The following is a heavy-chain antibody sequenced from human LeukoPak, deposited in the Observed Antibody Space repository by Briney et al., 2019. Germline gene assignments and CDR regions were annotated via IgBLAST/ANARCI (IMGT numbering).Heavy chain of an antibody. CDR1: GFTFSSYS. J-gene: IGHJ4*02. V-gene: IGHV3-21*01. D-gene: IGHD3-10*01. CDR2: ISSSSSYI. CDR3: ARDIDYYGSRSYYRGFDY. Sequence: GGSLRLSCAASGFTFSSYSMNWVRQAPGKGLEWVSSISSSSSYIYYADSVKGRFTISRDNAKNSLYLQMNSLRAEDTAVYYCARDIDYYGSRSYYRGFDYWGQGTLVTVSS.